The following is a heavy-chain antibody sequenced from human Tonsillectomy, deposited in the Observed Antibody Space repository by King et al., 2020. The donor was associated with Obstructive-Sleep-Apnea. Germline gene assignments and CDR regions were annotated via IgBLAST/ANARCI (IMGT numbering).Heavy chain of an antibody. D-gene: IGHD5-18*01. J-gene: IGHJ4*02. CDR1: GFTFSNYA. CDR2: ISYHGTSA. CDR3: ARGKDTALSGGQTN. V-gene: IGHV3-30*04. Sequence: VQLVESGGGVVKPGGSLRLSCAASGFTFSNYAMHWVRQAPGKGLEWLAVISYHGTSAEYTDSVEGRFTISRDNSKNTLFLQMNSLRPEDTAVYYCARGKDTALSGGQTNWGQGTLVTVSS.